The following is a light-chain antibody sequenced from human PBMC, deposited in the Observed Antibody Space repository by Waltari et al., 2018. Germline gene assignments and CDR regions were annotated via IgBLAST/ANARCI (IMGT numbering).Light chain of an antibody. J-gene: IGLJ2*01. V-gene: IGLV2-8*01. CDR2: EVS. CDR1: SSDVGGYDY. CDR3: SSYAGGNNAKVV. Sequence: QSALTQPPSASGSPGQSVTISCTGTSSDVGGYDYVSWYQQHPGKAPKLMIYEVSQRPKGVPARFSGSKSGNRSSLTVSGLQAEDEADYYCSSYAGGNNAKVVFGGGTKLTVL.